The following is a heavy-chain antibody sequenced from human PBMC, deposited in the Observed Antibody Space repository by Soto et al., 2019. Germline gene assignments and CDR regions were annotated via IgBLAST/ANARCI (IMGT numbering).Heavy chain of an antibody. V-gene: IGHV1-18*04. CDR3: ARDGERDTGLNFYYYIHGMDA. CDR1: GYTFTTYG. D-gene: IGHD1-1*01. J-gene: IGHJ6*02. CDR2: ISPYNGTT. Sequence: QVQLVQSGGEVRKPGASVKVSCKASGYTFTTYGISWVRQAPGQGLEWMGWISPYNGTTKYAEKFQGEMTTTTDTATSTAYMDLRSLRSDDTAVYYCARDGERDTGLNFYYYIHGMDAWGQGTRVTVSS.